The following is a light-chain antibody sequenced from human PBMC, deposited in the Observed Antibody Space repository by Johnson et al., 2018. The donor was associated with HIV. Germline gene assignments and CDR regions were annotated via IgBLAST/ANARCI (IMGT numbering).Light chain of an antibody. CDR3: GTWDSSLSAGGV. CDR1: SSNIGDNY. Sequence: QYVLTQPPSVSAVPGQKVTISCSGSSSNIGDNYVSWYQQLPGTATKLLIYENNKRPSGIPDRFSGSKSGTSATLGITGLQTGDEADYYCGTWDSSLSAGGVFGTGTKGTGL. V-gene: IGLV1-51*02. CDR2: ENN. J-gene: IGLJ1*01.